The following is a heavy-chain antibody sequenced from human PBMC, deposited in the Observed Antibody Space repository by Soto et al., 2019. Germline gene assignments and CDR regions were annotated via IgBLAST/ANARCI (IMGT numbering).Heavy chain of an antibody. Sequence: QVTLKESGPVLVQPAETLTLTCSISGFSLSDIRLGVGWIRQPPGKALEWRAHIFANDETTYSTSLKTSLSNSRDTSKSEVFLTMTNLDPEDTGTYYCARMRAIGTYFDLFDSWGQGALVTVSS. CDR3: ARMRAIGTYFDLFDS. J-gene: IGHJ4*02. CDR1: GFSLSDIRLG. D-gene: IGHD1-26*01. V-gene: IGHV2-26*03. CDR2: IFANDET.